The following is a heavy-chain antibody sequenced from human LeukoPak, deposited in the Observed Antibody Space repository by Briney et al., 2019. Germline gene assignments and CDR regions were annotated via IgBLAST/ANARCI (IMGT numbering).Heavy chain of an antibody. J-gene: IGHJ5*02. Sequence: GGSLRLSCAASGFTFSSDEMNWVRQAPGKGLEWVSYISSSGTTIYYTGSVKCRFTASRDNAKNSLYLQMNSLKAEDTAVYYCARVRYSSAWGQGTLVSVSS. D-gene: IGHD6-19*01. CDR3: ARVRYSSA. CDR1: GFTFSSDE. CDR2: ISSSGTTI. V-gene: IGHV3-48*03.